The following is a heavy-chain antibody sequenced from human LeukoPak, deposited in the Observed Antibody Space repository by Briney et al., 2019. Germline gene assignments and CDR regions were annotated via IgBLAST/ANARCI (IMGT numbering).Heavy chain of an antibody. J-gene: IGHJ3*02. CDR1: GYTFMSHG. CDR2: ISGSSSNT. V-gene: IGHV1-18*01. D-gene: IGHD3-16*01. CDR3: ARATGTWGHDGFDI. Sequence: GASVKVSCKAYGYTFMSHGISWVRQAPGQGLEWMGWISGSSSNTNYAQRLQGRVTMTTDTSTTTAYMKLRSLRSDDTAVYYCARATGTWGHDGFDIWGQGTMVTVSS.